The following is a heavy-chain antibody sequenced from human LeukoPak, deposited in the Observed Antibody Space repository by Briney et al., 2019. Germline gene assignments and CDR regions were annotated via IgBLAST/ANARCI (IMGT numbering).Heavy chain of an antibody. CDR3: AKSFYLGSGTYSIPPLDY. J-gene: IGHJ4*02. CDR2: TGSGHNVI. D-gene: IGHD3-10*01. CDR1: GFTFSHYS. V-gene: IGHV3-21*01. Sequence: GGSLRLSCAASGFTFSHYSMNWVRQAPGKGLEWVSSTGSGHNVIYYADSVKGRFTISRDDAKNSLYLQMNSLRAEDTAVYYCAKSFYLGSGTYSIPPLDYWGQGALVTVSS.